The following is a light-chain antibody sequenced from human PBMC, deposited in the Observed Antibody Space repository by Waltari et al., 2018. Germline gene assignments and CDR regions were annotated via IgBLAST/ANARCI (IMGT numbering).Light chain of an antibody. CDR2: EVS. V-gene: IGLV2-14*01. CDR1: SSDVGGYNY. Sequence: QSALTQPASVSGSPGQSITISCTGTSSDVGGYNYVSWYQQHPGKAPKVMIYEVSNRPRGVSNRFSGSKSGNPAPLTISGLQAEDEADYYCSSYTSSSTWVFGGGTKLTVL. J-gene: IGLJ3*02. CDR3: SSYTSSSTWV.